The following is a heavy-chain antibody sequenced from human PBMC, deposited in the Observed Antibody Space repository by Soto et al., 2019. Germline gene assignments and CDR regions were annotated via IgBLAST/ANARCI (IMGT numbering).Heavy chain of an antibody. V-gene: IGHV4-34*01. CDR3: ARASPSGDYKVPFDY. J-gene: IGHJ4*02. D-gene: IGHD4-4*01. Sequence: PSETLSLTCAVYGGSFSGYYWSWIRQPPGKGLEWIGEINHSGSTNYNPSLKSRVTISVDTSKNQFSLKLSSVTAADTAVYYCARASPSGDYKVPFDYWGQGTLVTVSS. CDR2: INHSGST. CDR1: GGSFSGYY.